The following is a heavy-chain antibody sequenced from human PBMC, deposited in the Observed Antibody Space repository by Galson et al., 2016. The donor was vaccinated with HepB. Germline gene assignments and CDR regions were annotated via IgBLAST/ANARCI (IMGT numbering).Heavy chain of an antibody. J-gene: IGHJ6*02. CDR2: ISGSGDLK. D-gene: IGHD6-19*01. CDR3: AKIWGKSSGWYGSSYYQYGMDV. Sequence: SLRLSCAASGFTFSSYAMSWVRQAPGKGLEWVSGISGSGDLKYYADSVKGRFTISRDNPKNTLYLQMNSLRVDDTAVYYCAKIWGKSSGWYGSSYYQYGMDVWGQGTTVSVSS. V-gene: IGHV3-23*01. CDR1: GFTFSSYA.